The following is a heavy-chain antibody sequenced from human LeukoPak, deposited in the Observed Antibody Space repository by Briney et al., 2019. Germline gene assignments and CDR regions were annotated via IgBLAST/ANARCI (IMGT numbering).Heavy chain of an antibody. Sequence: ASVRVSCKTSGYTFTGYYLHWVRQAPEQGPEWMGRIDPNSGGTNYAQKFQGRVTVTRDTSTSTVYMELSGLRSDDTAVYYCARVPGPYTTSRFDYWGQGTLVTVSS. CDR2: IDPNSGGT. CDR3: ARVPGPYTTSRFDY. D-gene: IGHD2-2*02. V-gene: IGHV1-2*02. CDR1: GYTFTGYY. J-gene: IGHJ4*02.